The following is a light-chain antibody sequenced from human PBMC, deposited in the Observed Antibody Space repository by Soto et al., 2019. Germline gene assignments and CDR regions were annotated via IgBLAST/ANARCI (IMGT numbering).Light chain of an antibody. Sequence: DIQMTQSPSTLSASVGDRVTITCRASQSISSWLAWYQQKPGKAPKLLIYDASSLESGVPSRFSGSGSATEFTLTISSLQPDDFATYYCQQYNSGVTFGGGTKVEIK. J-gene: IGKJ4*01. CDR2: DAS. CDR1: QSISSW. V-gene: IGKV1-5*01. CDR3: QQYNSGVT.